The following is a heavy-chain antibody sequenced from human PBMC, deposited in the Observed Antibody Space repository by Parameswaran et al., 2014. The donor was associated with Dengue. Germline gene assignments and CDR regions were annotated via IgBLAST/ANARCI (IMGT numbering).Heavy chain of an antibody. CDR3: ARVRGSPFDL. Sequence: RWIRQPPGKGLEWIGYIYYSGSTYYNPSLKSRVTISVDTSKNQFSLKLSSVTAADTAVYYCARVRGSPFDLWGRGTLVTVSS. CDR2: IYYSGST. J-gene: IGHJ2*01. D-gene: IGHD3-10*01. V-gene: IGHV4-31*02.